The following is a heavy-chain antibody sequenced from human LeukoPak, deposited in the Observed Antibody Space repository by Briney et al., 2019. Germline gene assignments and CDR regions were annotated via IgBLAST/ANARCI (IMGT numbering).Heavy chain of an antibody. CDR1: GYTFTSYD. V-gene: IGHV1-8*01. CDR3: ARGVASSSWYNYYYYYMDV. Sequence: ASVKVSCKASGYTFTSYDINWVRQATGQGLEWMGWMNPNSGNTGYAQKFQGRVTMTRNTSISTAYVELSSLRSEDTAVYYCARGVASSSWYNYYYYYMDVWGKGTTVTVSS. J-gene: IGHJ6*03. D-gene: IGHD6-13*01. CDR2: MNPNSGNT.